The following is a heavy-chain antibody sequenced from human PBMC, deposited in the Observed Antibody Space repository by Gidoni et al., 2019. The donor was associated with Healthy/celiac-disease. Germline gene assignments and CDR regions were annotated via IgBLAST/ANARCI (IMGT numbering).Heavy chain of an antibody. J-gene: IGHJ6*02. V-gene: IGHV1-69*01. CDR1: GGPFSSYA. CDR2: IIPIFGTA. Sequence: QVQLVQSVAEVKKPGSSVKVSCKASGGPFSSYAISWVRQATGQGLEWMGGIIPIFGTANYAQKFQGRVTITADESTSTAYMELSRLRSEDTAVYYCARDIGDGYNKTYYYYGMDVWGQGTTVTVSS. D-gene: IGHD5-12*01. CDR3: ARDIGDGYNKTYYYYGMDV.